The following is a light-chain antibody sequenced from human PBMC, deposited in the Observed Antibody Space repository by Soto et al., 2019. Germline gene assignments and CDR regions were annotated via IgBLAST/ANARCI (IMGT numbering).Light chain of an antibody. CDR1: QSISSW. V-gene: IGKV1-5*01. CDR2: DAS. J-gene: IGKJ4*01. Sequence: DIQMTQSPSTLSASVGDRVTITCRASQSISSWLAWYQQKPGKAPKLLIYDASSLESGVPSRFSGSGSGTEFTLTISSLQPDDCATYYCQQYKSYSSLTFGGGTKVEIK. CDR3: QQYKSYSSLT.